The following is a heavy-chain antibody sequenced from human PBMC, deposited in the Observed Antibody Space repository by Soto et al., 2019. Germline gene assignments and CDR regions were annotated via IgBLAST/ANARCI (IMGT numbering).Heavy chain of an antibody. Sequence: NPSETLSLTCSVSGASMSSSSYYWGWLPQPPGKGREWTGSGTTYHNPSLKSRVTISVATSKSQFSLKRNAVTAADTAVYCCVTYGGDTGRFDYWGQGTLVTVSS. CDR2: SGTT. J-gene: IGHJ4*02. D-gene: IGHD4-17*01. CDR1: GASMSSSSYY. V-gene: IGHV4-39*01. CDR3: VTYGGDTGRFDY.